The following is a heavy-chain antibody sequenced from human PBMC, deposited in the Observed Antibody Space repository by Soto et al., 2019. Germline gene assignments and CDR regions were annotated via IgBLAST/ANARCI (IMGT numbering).Heavy chain of an antibody. CDR2: IYYSGST. D-gene: IGHD1-26*01. V-gene: IGHV4-31*03. J-gene: IGHJ6*02. CDR3: AREIVGARSYYYYYGMDV. Sequence: SETLSLTCTVSGGSISSGGYYWSWIRQHPGKGLEWIGYIYYSGSTYYNPSLKSRVTISVDTSKNQFALKLSSVTAADTAVYYCAREIVGARSYYYYYGMDVWGQGTTVTVSS. CDR1: GGSISSGGYY.